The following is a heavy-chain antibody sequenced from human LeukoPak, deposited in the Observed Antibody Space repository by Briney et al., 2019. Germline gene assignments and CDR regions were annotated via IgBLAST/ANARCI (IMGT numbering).Heavy chain of an antibody. CDR1: EYSFPNYC. D-gene: IGHD6-13*01. Sequence: GESLKISCKHSEYSFPNYCIGWVRQMPGKGLEWMGIIYPDDSDTRYSPSFQGQVTISADKSISTAYLQWSSLKASDTAMYYCAIGGRGQQLGDYWGQGTLVTVSS. V-gene: IGHV5-51*01. CDR2: IYPDDSDT. J-gene: IGHJ4*02. CDR3: AIGGRGQQLGDY.